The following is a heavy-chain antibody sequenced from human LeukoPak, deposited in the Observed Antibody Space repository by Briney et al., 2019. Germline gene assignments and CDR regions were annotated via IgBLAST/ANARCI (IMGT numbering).Heavy chain of an antibody. CDR1: VVSMNGYY. V-gene: IGHV4-4*07. Sequence: SETLSLTCSVSVVSMNGYYWSWLRQSAGNRLEWIGHVDSSGNTNYNPSLESRVTMSVDTSKNQFSLRLSSVTAADTAVYYCARDFRDYYGSGFDPWGQGTLVTVSS. D-gene: IGHD3-10*01. CDR3: ARDFRDYYGSGFDP. CDR2: VDSSGNT. J-gene: IGHJ5*02.